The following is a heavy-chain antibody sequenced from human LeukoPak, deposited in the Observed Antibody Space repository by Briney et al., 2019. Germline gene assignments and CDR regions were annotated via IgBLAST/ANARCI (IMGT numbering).Heavy chain of an antibody. CDR3: ARDEDYGGNYYYFNF. CDR1: GYTFTSYG. J-gene: IGHJ4*02. Sequence: ASVKVSCKASGYTFTSYGISWVRQAPGQGLEWMGWISAYNGNTNYAQKLQGRVTMTTDTSTSTAYMELRSLRSDDTAVYYCARDEDYGGNYYYFNFWGQGTLVTVSS. D-gene: IGHD4-23*01. CDR2: ISAYNGNT. V-gene: IGHV1-18*01.